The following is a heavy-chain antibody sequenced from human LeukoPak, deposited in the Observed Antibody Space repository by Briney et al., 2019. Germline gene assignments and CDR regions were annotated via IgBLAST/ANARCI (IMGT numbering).Heavy chain of an antibody. V-gene: IGHV1-18*01. J-gene: IGHJ3*01. D-gene: IGHD3-22*01. Sequence: ASVKVSCKASGYTFTSYGISWVRQAPGQGLEWMGWIRAYNGNTNYAQKLQGRVTMTTDTSTSTAYMELRSLRSDDTAVYYCARSRARHYYDSSGYFPVAWGQGTMVTVSS. CDR3: ARSRARHYYDSSGYFPVA. CDR1: GYTFTSYG. CDR2: IRAYNGNT.